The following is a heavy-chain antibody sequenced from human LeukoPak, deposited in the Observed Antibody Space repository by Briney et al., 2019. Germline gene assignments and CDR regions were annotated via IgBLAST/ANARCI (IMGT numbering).Heavy chain of an antibody. Sequence: GGSLRLSCAASGFTFSSYARSWVRQAPGKGLDWVSASSGSGGSTYYADSVKGRFTISRDNSKNTLYLQMKSLRAEDKAVYYCAKSGCSGGSCYSGTYFDLWGRGTLVTVSS. CDR1: GFTFSSYA. V-gene: IGHV3-23*01. CDR3: AKSGCSGGSCYSGTYFDL. CDR2: SSGSGGST. J-gene: IGHJ2*01. D-gene: IGHD2-15*01.